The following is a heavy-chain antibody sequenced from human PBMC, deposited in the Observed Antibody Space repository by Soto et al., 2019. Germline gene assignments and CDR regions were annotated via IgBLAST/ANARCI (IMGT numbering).Heavy chain of an antibody. CDR1: GGTFSSYA. CDR3: ARADTAMVTSYDY. V-gene: IGHV1-69*13. CDR2: IIPIFGTA. D-gene: IGHD5-18*01. Sequence: GASVKVSCKASGGTFSSYAISWVRQAPGQGLEWMGGIIPIFGTANYAQKFQGRVTITADESTSTAYMELSSLRSEDTAVYYCARADTAMVTSYDYWGQGTLVTVPS. J-gene: IGHJ4*02.